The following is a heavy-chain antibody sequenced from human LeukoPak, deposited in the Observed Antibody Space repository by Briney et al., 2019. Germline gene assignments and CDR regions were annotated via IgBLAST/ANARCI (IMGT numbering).Heavy chain of an antibody. D-gene: IGHD2-8*01. J-gene: IGHJ5*02. CDR3: ARHALPYCSNGICYDKNWFDP. V-gene: IGHV4-59*08. CDR2: IYYSGST. CDR1: GGSISRYY. Sequence: PSETLSLTCTVSGGSISRYYWSWIRQPPGKGLEWIGYIYYSGSTNYNPSLKGRVTISVDTSKNQFSLKLSSVTAADTAVYFCARHALPYCSNGICYDKNWFDPWGQGTLVTVSS.